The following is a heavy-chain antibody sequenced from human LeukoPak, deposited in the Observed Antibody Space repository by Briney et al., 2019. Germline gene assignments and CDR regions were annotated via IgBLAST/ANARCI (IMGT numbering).Heavy chain of an antibody. CDR2: VRNDGSDT. CDR3: ARDRGKDYFDS. D-gene: IGHD4-23*01. Sequence: QAGGSLRLSCATSGLTFTSHGFHWLRQVVGKRLEWVAFVRNDGSDTYHANSVKGRFSISRDDSKNTLYLQMNSLRAEDTAIYYCARDRGKDYFDSWGQGTQVTVSS. CDR1: GLTFTSHG. V-gene: IGHV3-30*02. J-gene: IGHJ4*02.